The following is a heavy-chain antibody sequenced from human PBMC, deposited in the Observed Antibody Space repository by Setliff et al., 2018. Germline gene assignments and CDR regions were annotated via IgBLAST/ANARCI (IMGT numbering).Heavy chain of an antibody. CDR3: AEGDDTECYSSFDY. CDR2: ISGSASST. Sequence: PGGSLRLSCAASGFTFSNYAMGWVRQAPGEGLEWVSSISGSASSTYYADSVKGRFTISRDNSKNTLFLQMLSLRVEDTAVYYCAEGDDTECYSSFDYWGQGALVTVSS. V-gene: IGHV3-23*01. J-gene: IGHJ4*02. CDR1: GFTFSNYA. D-gene: IGHD2-2*02.